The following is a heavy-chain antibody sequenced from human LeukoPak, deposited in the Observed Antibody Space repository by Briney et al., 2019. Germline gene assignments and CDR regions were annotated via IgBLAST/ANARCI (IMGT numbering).Heavy chain of an antibody. Sequence: TSETLSLTCTVSGGSISSGDYYWSWIRQPPGKGLEWIGYIYYSGSTYYNPSLKSRVTISVDMSKNQFSLKLSSVTAADTAVYYCAVVGATTVPFDIWGQGTMVTVSS. CDR2: IYYSGST. CDR1: GGSISSGDYY. D-gene: IGHD1-26*01. CDR3: AVVGATTVPFDI. J-gene: IGHJ3*02. V-gene: IGHV4-30-4*08.